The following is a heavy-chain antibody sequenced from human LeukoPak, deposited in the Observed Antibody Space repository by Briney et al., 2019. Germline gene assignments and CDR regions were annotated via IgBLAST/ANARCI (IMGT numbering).Heavy chain of an antibody. V-gene: IGHV3-7*01. CDR1: GFTFSSYW. Sequence: GGSLRLSCAASGFTFSSYWMSWVRQAPGKGLEWVANIKQDGSEKYYVDSVKGRFTISRDNAKNSLYLQMNSLRAEDTAVYYCASYCSGGSCYRWGQGTLVTVSS. J-gene: IGHJ4*02. CDR2: IKQDGSEK. D-gene: IGHD2-15*01. CDR3: ASYCSGGSCYR.